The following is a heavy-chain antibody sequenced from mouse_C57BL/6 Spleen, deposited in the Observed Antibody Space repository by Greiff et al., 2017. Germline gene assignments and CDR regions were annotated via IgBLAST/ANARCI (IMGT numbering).Heavy chain of an antibody. CDR1: GYTFTSYW. D-gene: IGHD2-4*01. CDR3: ARSYDYGDFDY. CDR2: IHPNSGST. V-gene: IGHV1-64*01. Sequence: QVQLQQPGAELVKPGASVKLSCKASGYTFTSYWMHWVKQRPGQGLEWIGMIHPNSGSTNYNVKFKSKATLTVDKSSSTAYMQLSSLTSEDSAVYYCARSYDYGDFDYWGQGTTLTVSS. J-gene: IGHJ2*01.